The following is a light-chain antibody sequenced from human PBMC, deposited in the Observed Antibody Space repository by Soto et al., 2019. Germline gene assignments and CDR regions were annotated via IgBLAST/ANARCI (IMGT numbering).Light chain of an antibody. Sequence: ESVLTQSPGTLSLSPGERATLSCRARQTVSSSYLAWYQQKPGQAPRLLIYGASTRATGIPGRFSGSASGTDFTLTLSRLEPEDFAVYYCQQYGPSPMYTFGQGTNLEIK. CDR2: GAS. CDR3: QQYGPSPMYT. V-gene: IGKV3-20*01. CDR1: QTVSSSY. J-gene: IGKJ2*01.